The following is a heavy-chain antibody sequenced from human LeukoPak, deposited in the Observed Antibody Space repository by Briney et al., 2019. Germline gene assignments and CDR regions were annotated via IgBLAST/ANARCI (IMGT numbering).Heavy chain of an antibody. J-gene: IGHJ4*02. CDR3: AKVAVTSTILGVRYFDY. D-gene: IGHD2/OR15-2a*01. Sequence: GGSLRLSCAASGFTFSSYAMSWVRQAPGKGLEWVSSICGSGGSTYYADSVKGRFTFSRDNSKNTLYLQMNSLRAEDTAVYYCAKVAVTSTILGVRYFDYWGQGTLVTVSS. CDR1: GFTFSSYA. CDR2: ICGSGGST. V-gene: IGHV3-23*01.